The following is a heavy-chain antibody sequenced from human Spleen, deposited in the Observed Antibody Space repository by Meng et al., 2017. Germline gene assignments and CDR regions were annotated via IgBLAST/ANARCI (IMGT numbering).Heavy chain of an antibody. CDR2: IYYSGST. D-gene: IGHD5-24*01. V-gene: IGHV4-61*01. J-gene: IGHJ4*02. CDR3: ARVRRDGYNPDY. Sequence: VLRQVSGPGLVSPSETLSLTCTASGGSVSSGSYYWSWIRQPPGKGLEWIGYIYYSGSTNYNPSLKSRVTISVDTSKNQFSLKLSSVTAADTAVYYCARVRRDGYNPDYWGQGTLVTVSS. CDR1: GGSVSSGSYY.